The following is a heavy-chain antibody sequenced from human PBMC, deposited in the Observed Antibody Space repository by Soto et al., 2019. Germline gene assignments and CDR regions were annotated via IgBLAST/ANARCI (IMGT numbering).Heavy chain of an antibody. D-gene: IGHD3-22*01. J-gene: IGHJ4*02. Sequence: ASVKVSCKASGYTFTSYAMHWVRQAPGQRLEWMGWINAGNGNTKYSQKFQGRVTITRDTSASTAYMELSSLRSEDTAVYYCARDLATMIPDWAFDYWGQGTLVTVSS. CDR3: ARDLATMIPDWAFDY. CDR2: INAGNGNT. V-gene: IGHV1-3*01. CDR1: GYTFTSYA.